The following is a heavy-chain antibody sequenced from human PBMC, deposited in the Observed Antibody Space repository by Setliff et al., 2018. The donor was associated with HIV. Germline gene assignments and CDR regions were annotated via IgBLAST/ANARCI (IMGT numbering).Heavy chain of an antibody. J-gene: IGHJ4*02. V-gene: IGHV4-61*02. CDR2: IYTSGST. CDR1: GGSISSGSYY. Sequence: PSETLSLTCTVSGGSISSGSYYWSWIRQPAGKGLEWIGRIYTSGSTNYNPSLKSRVTISVDTSKNQFYLKLSSVTAADTAVYYCATLNSTWYEPFDYWGQGTLVTVSS. D-gene: IGHD6-13*01. CDR3: ATLNSTWYEPFDY.